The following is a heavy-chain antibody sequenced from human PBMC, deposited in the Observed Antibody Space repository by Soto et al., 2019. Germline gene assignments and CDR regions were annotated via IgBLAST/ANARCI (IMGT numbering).Heavy chain of an antibody. D-gene: IGHD1-1*01. V-gene: IGHV4-30-4*01. CDR3: ARNDRPIRTFDY. CDR2: TYYSGST. Sequence: QVQLQESGPGLVKPSQTLSLTCTVSGGSISSGDYYWSWIRQPPGKGLEWIGYTYYSGSTYYNPSLKSRVTISADPSKNQFSLELSSVTAADTAVYYCARNDRPIRTFDYWGQGTLVTVSS. CDR1: GGSISSGDYY. J-gene: IGHJ4*02.